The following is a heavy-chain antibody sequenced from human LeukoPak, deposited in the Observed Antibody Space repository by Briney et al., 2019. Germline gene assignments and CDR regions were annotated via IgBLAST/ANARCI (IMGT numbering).Heavy chain of an antibody. CDR3: ARVLVPKGYYYYYYMDV. Sequence: PGGSLRLSCAASGFTFSSYAMSWVRQAPGKGLEWVANIKQDGSEKYYVDSVKGRFTISRDNAKNSLYLQMNSLRAEDTAVYYCARVLVPKGYYYYYYMDVWGKGTTVTVSS. CDR2: IKQDGSEK. D-gene: IGHD3-10*01. J-gene: IGHJ6*03. V-gene: IGHV3-7*01. CDR1: GFTFSSYA.